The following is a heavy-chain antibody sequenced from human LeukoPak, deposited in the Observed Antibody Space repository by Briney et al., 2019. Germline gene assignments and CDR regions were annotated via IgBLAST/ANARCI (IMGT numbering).Heavy chain of an antibody. CDR1: GGSISSGGYY. V-gene: IGHV4-31*03. Sequence: SETLSLTCTVSGGSISSGGYYWSWIRQHPGKGLEWIGYIYYSGSTYYNPSLKSRVTISVDTSKNRFSLKLSSVTAADTAVYYCARVGDYPFFDYWGQGTLVTVSP. CDR3: ARVGDYPFFDY. J-gene: IGHJ4*02. CDR2: IYYSGST. D-gene: IGHD4-17*01.